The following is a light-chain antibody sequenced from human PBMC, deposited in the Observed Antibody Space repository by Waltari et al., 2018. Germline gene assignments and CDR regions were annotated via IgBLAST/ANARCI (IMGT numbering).Light chain of an antibody. CDR2: DVN. V-gene: IGLV2-14*03. Sequence: QSALTQPASVSGSPGQSITLSCTGTSSDIGASSFVPWYQQHPGKAPKLIIFDVNKRPSGISDRFSGSKSGNTASLTISRLQTGDEADYFCSAYTYSSPFAWAFGEGTKVTVL. CDR3: SAYTYSSPFAWA. CDR1: SSDIGASSF. J-gene: IGLJ3*02.